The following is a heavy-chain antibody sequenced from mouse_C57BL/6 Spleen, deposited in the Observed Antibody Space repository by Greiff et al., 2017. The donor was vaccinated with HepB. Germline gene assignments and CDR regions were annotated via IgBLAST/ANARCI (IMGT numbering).Heavy chain of an antibody. Sequence: EVQLVESGAELVRPGASVKLSCTASGFNIKDDYMHWVKQRPEQGLEWIGWIDPENGDTEYASKFQGKATITADTSSNTAYLQLSSLTSEDTAVYYCTRSFYYAMDYWGQGTSVTVSS. CDR1: GFNIKDDY. V-gene: IGHV14-4*01. J-gene: IGHJ4*01. CDR2: IDPENGDT. CDR3: TRSFYYAMDY.